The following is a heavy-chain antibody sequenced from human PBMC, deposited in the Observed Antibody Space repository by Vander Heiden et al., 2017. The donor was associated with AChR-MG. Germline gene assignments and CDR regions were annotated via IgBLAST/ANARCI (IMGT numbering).Heavy chain of an antibody. CDR1: GYTFTGYY. D-gene: IGHD3-22*01. V-gene: IGHV1-2*02. Sequence: QVQLVQSGAEVQQPGASVKVSCKASGYTFTGYYMHWVRQAPGQGLEWMGWINPNSGGTNYAQKFQGRVTMTRDTSISTAYMELSRLRSDDTAVYYCATPNYYDSSGYYYGAFDIWGQGTMVTVSS. CDR3: ATPNYYDSSGYYYGAFDI. CDR2: INPNSGGT. J-gene: IGHJ3*02.